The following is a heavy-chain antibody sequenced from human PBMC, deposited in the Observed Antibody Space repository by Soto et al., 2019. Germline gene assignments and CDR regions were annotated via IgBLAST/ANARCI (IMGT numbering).Heavy chain of an antibody. Sequence: GGSLRLSCAGSGFTFSRHWMTWVRQAPGKGLEWVANIKDDGSEKYYVDSVKGRFTISRDNAKNSVYLQMNSLRAEDTALYKWARSPYGDNGQVIDYWGQGTLVTVSS. V-gene: IGHV3-7*01. D-gene: IGHD4-17*01. CDR3: ARSPYGDNGQVIDY. CDR1: GFTFSRHW. J-gene: IGHJ4*02. CDR2: IKDDGSEK.